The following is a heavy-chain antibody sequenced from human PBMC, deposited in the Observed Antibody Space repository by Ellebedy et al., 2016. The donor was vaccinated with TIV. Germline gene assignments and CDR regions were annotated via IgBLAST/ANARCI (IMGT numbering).Heavy chain of an antibody. J-gene: IGHJ4*02. Sequence: AASVKVSCKASGYTFTSYGISWVRQAPGQGLEWMGWISAYNGNTNYAQKLQGRVTMTTDTSTSTAYMELRSLRSDDTAVYYGARDQATMVRGVIDYWGQGTLVTVSS. CDR1: GYTFTSYG. D-gene: IGHD3-10*01. V-gene: IGHV1-18*01. CDR2: ISAYNGNT. CDR3: ARDQATMVRGVIDY.